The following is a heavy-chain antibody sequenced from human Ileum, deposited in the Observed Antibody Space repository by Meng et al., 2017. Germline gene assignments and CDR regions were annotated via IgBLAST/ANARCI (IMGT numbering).Heavy chain of an antibody. J-gene: IGHJ4*02. V-gene: IGHV3-11*04. CDR1: GFTFSDYY. Sequence: GESLKISCAASGFTFSDYYMSWIRQAPGKGLEWVSYISSSGSTIYYADSVKGRFTISRDNAKNSLYLQMNSLRAEDTAVYYCARSPGGSGSYCGIDYWGQGTLVTVSS. D-gene: IGHD3-10*01. CDR3: ARSPGGSGSYCGIDY. CDR2: ISSSGSTI.